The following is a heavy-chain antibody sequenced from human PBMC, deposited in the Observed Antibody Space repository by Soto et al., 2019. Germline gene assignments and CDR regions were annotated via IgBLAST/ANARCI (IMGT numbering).Heavy chain of an antibody. CDR2: INPNSGGT. CDR3: ARDPDTAMDYYYYGMDV. V-gene: IGHV1-2*02. D-gene: IGHD5-18*01. Sequence: ASVKVSCKASGYTFTGYYMHWVRQAPGQGLEWMGWINPNSGGTNYAQKFQGRVTMTRDTSISTAYMELSRLRSDDTAVYYCARDPDTAMDYYYYGMDVWGQGTTVTVSS. CDR1: GYTFTGYY. J-gene: IGHJ6*02.